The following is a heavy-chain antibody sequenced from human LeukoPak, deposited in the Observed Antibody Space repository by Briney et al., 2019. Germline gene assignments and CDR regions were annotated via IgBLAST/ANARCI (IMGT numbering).Heavy chain of an antibody. CDR3: ARGAGTTVYYIDV. CDR1: GFTFSTFP. D-gene: IGHD1-7*01. V-gene: IGHV3-30*01. J-gene: IGHJ6*03. CDR2: VSQDGAHT. Sequence: GRSLRLPCAASGFTFSTFPMHWVRQAPGKGLQWLAVVSQDGAHTYSADSVKGRFTISRDNSKNTLFLQMNRLTTEDTAVYYCARGAGTTVYYIDVWGNGTTVTVSS.